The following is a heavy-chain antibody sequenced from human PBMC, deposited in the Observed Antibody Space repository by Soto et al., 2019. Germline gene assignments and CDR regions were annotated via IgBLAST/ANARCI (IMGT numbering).Heavy chain of an antibody. J-gene: IGHJ6*02. D-gene: IGHD3-10*01. Sequence: ETLSLTCAVYGGSFTGYSWTWISQPPGKGLEWIGEINHSGSTNYNPSLKSRVTISVDTSKNQFSLKLSSVTAADTAVYYCARACYGSGIVCYYGMDVWGQGTTV. CDR3: ARACYGSGIVCYYGMDV. CDR2: INHSGST. V-gene: IGHV4-34*01. CDR1: GGSFTGYS.